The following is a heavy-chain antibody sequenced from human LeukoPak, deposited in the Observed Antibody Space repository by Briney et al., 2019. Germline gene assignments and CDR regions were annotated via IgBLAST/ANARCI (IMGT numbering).Heavy chain of an antibody. CDR1: GGSLSGYY. V-gene: IGHV4-34*01. CDR3: ARVKRLRLILGGSYYYGMDV. CDR2: INHSGST. D-gene: IGHD5-12*01. Sequence: SETLSLTCAVYGGSLSGYYWSWIRQPPGKGLEWIGEINHSGSTNYNPSLKSRVTISVDTSKNQFPLKLSSVTAADTAVYYCARVKRLRLILGGSYYYGMDVWGQGTTVTVSS. J-gene: IGHJ6*02.